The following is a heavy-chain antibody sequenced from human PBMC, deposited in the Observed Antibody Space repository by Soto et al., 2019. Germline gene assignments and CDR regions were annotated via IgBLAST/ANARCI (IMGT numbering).Heavy chain of an antibody. J-gene: IGHJ4*02. V-gene: IGHV1-46*01. CDR1: GYTFTKIH. Sequence: GASVKVSCKASGYTFTKIHIHSVRQAPGQGHEWMGMIDPSGGVTRDAQRFQGRITMTSDTSTSSVYMELRGLTSEDTAVYYCARVVIGHDNYETIRYYFDHWGPGPLVPVSS. CDR2: IDPSGGVT. CDR3: ARVVIGHDNYETIRYYFDH. D-gene: IGHD2-21*01.